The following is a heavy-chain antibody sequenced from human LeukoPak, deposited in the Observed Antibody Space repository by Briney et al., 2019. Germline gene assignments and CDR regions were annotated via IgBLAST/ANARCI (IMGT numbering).Heavy chain of an antibody. V-gene: IGHV3-48*04. CDR3: ARVSIGGYDPYYFDY. J-gene: IGHJ4*02. Sequence: GGSLRLSCAASGFTFSSYSMNWVRQVPGKGLEWVSYISSSSSTIYYADSVKGRFTISRDNAKNSLYLQMNSLRAEDTAVYYCARVSIGGYDPYYFDYWGQGTLVTVSS. CDR2: ISSSSSTI. D-gene: IGHD5-12*01. CDR1: GFTFSSYS.